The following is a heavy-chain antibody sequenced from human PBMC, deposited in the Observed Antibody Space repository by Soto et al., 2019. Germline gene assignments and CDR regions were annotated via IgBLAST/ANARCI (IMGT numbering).Heavy chain of an antibody. CDR2: IYYSGTT. J-gene: IGHJ4*02. Sequence: QVQLEESGPGLVKASQTLSLTCTVSGGPISTGGHFWSWIRQHPKKGLDWIGYIYYSGTTHYNASLKSRAPVSVDTSKNQFSLKLTSVTAADTAVYYCARVVSGSYFDCWGQGTLVTVSS. CDR1: GGPISTGGHF. CDR3: ARVVSGSYFDC. D-gene: IGHD1-26*01. V-gene: IGHV4-31*03.